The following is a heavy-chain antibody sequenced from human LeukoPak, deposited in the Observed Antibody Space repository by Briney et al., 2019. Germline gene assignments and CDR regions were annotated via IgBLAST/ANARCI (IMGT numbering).Heavy chain of an antibody. V-gene: IGHV3-30*18. CDR3: AKEPLMYSCGWYFDD. D-gene: IGHD6-19*01. CDR1: GFIFNKYG. CDR2: VSHDGSVQ. Sequence: GGSLRLSCAASGFIFNKYGMHWVRQAPGKRLEWVAVVSHDGSVQYYADSVKGRFTISRDNSKNTLYLQMNTLRVEDTAVYYCAKEPLMYSCGWYFDDWGQGTLVTVSS. J-gene: IGHJ4*02.